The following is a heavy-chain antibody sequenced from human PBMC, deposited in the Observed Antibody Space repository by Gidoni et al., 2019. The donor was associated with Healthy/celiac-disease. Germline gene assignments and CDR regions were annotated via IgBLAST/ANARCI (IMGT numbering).Heavy chain of an antibody. CDR1: GFTFSGSA. J-gene: IGHJ4*02. D-gene: IGHD3-22*01. CDR2: IRSKANSYAT. V-gene: IGHV3-73*02. CDR3: TVPHYDSSGRDY. Sequence: EVQLVESGGGLVQPGGSLKLSCAASGFTFSGSAMHWVRQASGKGLEWVGRIRSKANSYATAYAASVKGRFTISRDDSKNTAYLQMNSLKTEDTAVYYCTVPHYDSSGRDYWGQGTLVTVSS.